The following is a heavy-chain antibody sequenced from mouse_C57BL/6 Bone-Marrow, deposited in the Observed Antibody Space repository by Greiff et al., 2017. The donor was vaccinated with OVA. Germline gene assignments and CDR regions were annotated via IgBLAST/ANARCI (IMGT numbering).Heavy chain of an antibody. J-gene: IGHJ2*01. CDR1: GFTFSSYG. D-gene: IGHD2-2*01. Sequence: VQLKESGGDLVKPGGSLKLSCAASGFTFSSYGMSWVRQTPDKRLEWVATISSGGSYTYYPDSVKGRFTISRDNAKNTLYLQMSSLKSEDTAMYYCARRPSMVTTGYWGQGTTLTVSS. CDR3: ARRPSMVTTGY. V-gene: IGHV5-6*01. CDR2: ISSGGSYT.